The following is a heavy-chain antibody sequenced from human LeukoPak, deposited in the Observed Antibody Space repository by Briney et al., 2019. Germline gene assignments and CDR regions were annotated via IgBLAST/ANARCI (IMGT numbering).Heavy chain of an antibody. CDR2: ISYSGST. Sequence: SETLSLTCTVSGDSMSSYYWSWIRQPPGKGLEWIAYISYSGSTKYNPSLQNRVTISIDTSKNQFSLKLSSVTAADTAVYYCARGGGDYYMDVWDKGTTVTVSS. CDR1: GDSMSSYY. J-gene: IGHJ6*03. V-gene: IGHV4-59*12. D-gene: IGHD3-16*01. CDR3: ARGGGDYYMDV.